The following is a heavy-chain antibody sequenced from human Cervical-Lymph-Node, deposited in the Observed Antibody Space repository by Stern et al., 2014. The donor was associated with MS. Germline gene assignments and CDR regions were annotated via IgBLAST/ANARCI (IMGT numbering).Heavy chain of an antibody. V-gene: IGHV7-4-1*02. CDR1: GYTFSQQT. CDR3: ARTSGRHGYFFEH. Sequence: VQLEQSGSELKKTGASVKVSCKASGYTFSQQTIHWLRQAPGQGLEWMGWIDPITGNPTYAQGFSGRYVFSLDTSVRTAYLQINSLKAEDTAVYYCARTSGRHGYFFEHWGQGTLVTVAS. D-gene: IGHD3-3*01. CDR2: IDPITGNP. J-gene: IGHJ4*02.